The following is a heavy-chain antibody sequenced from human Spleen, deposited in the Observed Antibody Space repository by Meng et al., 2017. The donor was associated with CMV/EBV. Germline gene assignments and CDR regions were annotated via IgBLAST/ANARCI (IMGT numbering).Heavy chain of an antibody. CDR3: ARGPSITVGGVIIWPLED. D-gene: IGHD3-16*02. CDR2: ITPAFETA. Sequence: FSSSSLMWVRQAPGQGLEWLGGITPAFETADYAQKFRDRVTITTDDSATTAYMEMSSLGSEDTAVYFCARGPSITVGGVIIWPLEDWGQGTLVTVSS. V-gene: IGHV1-69*05. CDR1: FSSSS. J-gene: IGHJ4*02.